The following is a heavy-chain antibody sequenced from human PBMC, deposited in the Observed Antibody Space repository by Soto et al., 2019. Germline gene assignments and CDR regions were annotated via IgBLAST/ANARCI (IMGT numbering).Heavy chain of an antibody. Sequence: PVRASCKASGATFSSYAISWVRQAPGQALEWIGGIIPIFGTANYAKKFQGRVTITADESTSTAYMELSSLRSEDTAVYYCSRSIAAAGYYYYYGMDVWGQGTTVTVSS. J-gene: IGHJ6*02. CDR2: IIPIFGTA. V-gene: IGHV1-69*13. D-gene: IGHD6-13*01. CDR3: SRSIAAAGYYYYYGMDV. CDR1: GATFSSYA.